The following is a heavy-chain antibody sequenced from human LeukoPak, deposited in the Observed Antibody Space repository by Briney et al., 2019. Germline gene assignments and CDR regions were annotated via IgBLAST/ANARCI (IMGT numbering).Heavy chain of an antibody. CDR2: ISYDGSNK. CDR1: GFTFSSYA. Sequence: GGSLRLSCAASGFTFSSYAMHWVRQAPGKGLEWVAVISYDGSNKYYADSVKGRFTISRDNSKNTLHLQMNSLRAEDTAVYYCARDSSGGYYDSSGYYTGPGLDYWGQGTLVTVSS. D-gene: IGHD3-22*01. J-gene: IGHJ4*02. CDR3: ARDSSGGYYDSSGYYTGPGLDY. V-gene: IGHV3-30-3*01.